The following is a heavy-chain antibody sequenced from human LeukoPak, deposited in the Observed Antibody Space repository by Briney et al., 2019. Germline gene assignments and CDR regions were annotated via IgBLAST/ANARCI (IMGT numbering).Heavy chain of an antibody. Sequence: GGSLRLSCAASGFTFSSYGVSWLRQAPGKGLEWVSGISGSGHRTYYADSVKGRFTISRDNSKSTLYLQMNSLRAEDTAVYYCAKDWGEYFDYVWGSFTSFDSWGQGTLVTVSS. V-gene: IGHV3-23*01. J-gene: IGHJ4*02. CDR2: ISGSGHRT. D-gene: IGHD3-16*01. CDR3: AKDWGEYFDYVWGSFTSFDS. CDR1: GFTFSSYG.